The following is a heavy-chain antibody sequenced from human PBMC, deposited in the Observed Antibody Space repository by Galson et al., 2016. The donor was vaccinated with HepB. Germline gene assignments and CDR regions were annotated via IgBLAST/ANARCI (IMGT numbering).Heavy chain of an antibody. CDR3: ASLIILGSGNFFDF. CDR2: IYYSGST. D-gene: IGHD3-10*01. Sequence: SETLSLTCTVSGGSISSSFYYWGWIRQSPDKGLEWIGSIYYSGSTYYNPSLKSRVTMSVDTSKSQISLQLTSVTAADTAVYYCASLIILGSGNFFDFWGQGTLVTVSS. V-gene: IGHV4-39*01. J-gene: IGHJ4*02. CDR1: GGSISSSFYY.